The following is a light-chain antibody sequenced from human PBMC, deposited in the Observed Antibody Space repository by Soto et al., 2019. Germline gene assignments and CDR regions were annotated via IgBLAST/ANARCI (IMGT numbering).Light chain of an antibody. J-gene: IGKJ4*01. V-gene: IGKV1D-12*01. Sequence: DSQMTQSPSSVSASVGDRVTITCRASQDIRTSLGWYQQKPGKAPELLISDASSLHSGVPSRFSGSGSGTYFTLTITSLQPEDLAAYYCQQTHSFPLTFGGGTKVELK. CDR1: QDIRTS. CDR3: QQTHSFPLT. CDR2: DAS.